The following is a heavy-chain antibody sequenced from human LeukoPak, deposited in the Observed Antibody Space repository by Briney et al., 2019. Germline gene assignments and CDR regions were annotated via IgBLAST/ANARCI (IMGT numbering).Heavy chain of an antibody. J-gene: IGHJ4*02. CDR3: AGVSKSATTGTVLDY. Sequence: GGSLRLSCAASGFTFSTYAMSWVRQAPGKGLEWVSLIYSNDNTYYADPVKGRFTISRDNSKNTLYLQMNSLRAEDTAVYYCAGVSKSATTGTVLDYWGQGTLVTVSS. CDR1: GFTFSTYA. CDR2: IYSNDNT. D-gene: IGHD6-13*01. V-gene: IGHV3-23*05.